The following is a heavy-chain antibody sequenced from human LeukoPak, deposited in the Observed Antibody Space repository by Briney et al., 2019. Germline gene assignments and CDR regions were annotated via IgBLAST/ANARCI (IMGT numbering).Heavy chain of an antibody. CDR2: IYHSGST. J-gene: IGHJ6*03. CDR3: ARAGNRYYYYMDV. CDR1: GGSISSSNW. Sequence: SKTLSLTCAVSGGSISSSNWWSWVRQPPGKGLEWIGEIYHSGSTNYNPSLKSRVTISVDKSKNQFSLKLSSVTAADTAVYYCARAGNRYYYYMDVWGKGTTVTVSS. D-gene: IGHD1-14*01. V-gene: IGHV4-4*02.